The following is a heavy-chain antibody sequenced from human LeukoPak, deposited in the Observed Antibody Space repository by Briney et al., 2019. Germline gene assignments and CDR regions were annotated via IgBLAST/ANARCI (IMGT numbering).Heavy chain of an antibody. J-gene: IGHJ5*02. D-gene: IGHD3-22*01. CDR3: ARDNPYYYDSSGYNRFDP. V-gene: IGHV4-4*07. CDR1: GGSISSYY. Sequence: SETLSLTCTVSGGSISSYYWSWIRQPAGKGLEWIGRIYTSGSTNYNPSLKSRVTMSVDTSKNQFSLKLSSVTAADTAVYYCARDNPYYYDSSGYNRFDPWGQGTLVTVSS. CDR2: IYTSGST.